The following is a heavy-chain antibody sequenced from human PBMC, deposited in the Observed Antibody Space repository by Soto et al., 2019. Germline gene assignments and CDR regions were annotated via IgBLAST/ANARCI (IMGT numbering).Heavy chain of an antibody. CDR3: AKADGEQWLLPHLEN. V-gene: IGHV3-23*01. CDR1: GFNFNKYA. Sequence: EVQLLESGGDLVRPGESLRLSCAASGFNFNKYAMSWVRQAPGEGLEWVSGISCCGGTASYADSVKGPFTIDRDDSKNTLFLHMNSLRVEDTAEYYCAKADGEQWLLPHLENWGRGTLVTVS. D-gene: IGHD6-19*01. CDR2: ISCCGGTA. J-gene: IGHJ4*02.